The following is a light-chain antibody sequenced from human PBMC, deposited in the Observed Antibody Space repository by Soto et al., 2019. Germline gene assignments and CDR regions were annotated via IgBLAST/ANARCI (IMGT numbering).Light chain of an antibody. V-gene: IGLV2-14*03. CDR1: SSDVGGYNF. CDR2: DGN. Sequence: QSALTQPASVSGSPGQSITISCTGTSSDVGGYNFVSWYQQLPGKVPKLMIFDGNRRPSGVSDRFSGYKSGNTASLTISGLQAEDEGDYYCCSYTSSSTHVFGSGTKVTVL. CDR3: CSYTSSSTHV. J-gene: IGLJ1*01.